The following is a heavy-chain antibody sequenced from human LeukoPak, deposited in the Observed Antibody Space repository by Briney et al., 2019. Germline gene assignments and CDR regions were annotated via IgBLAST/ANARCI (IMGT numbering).Heavy chain of an antibody. CDR2: ISAYNGNR. J-gene: IGHJ5*02. V-gene: IGHV1-18*01. D-gene: IGHD2-2*01. Sequence: VAVKVSSKASGYIFSNYGISWVRQAPGQGRECMGWISAYNGNRDYAQKVQGRVSMTADTSTSTATMELRSLRTDDTAVYYCARDLQARATISSHCFDPWGQGTLVTVAS. CDR3: ARDLQARATISSHCFDP. CDR1: GYIFSNYG.